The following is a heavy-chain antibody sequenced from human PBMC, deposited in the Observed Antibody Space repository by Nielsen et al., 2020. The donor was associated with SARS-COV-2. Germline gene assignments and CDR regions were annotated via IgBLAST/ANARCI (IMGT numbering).Heavy chain of an antibody. D-gene: IGHD3-16*01. CDR1: GFTFRRSA. V-gene: IGHV3-30*04. CDR3: ARDPAREYYDHTEFFDY. J-gene: IGHJ4*02. CDR2: ISYDGNNK. Sequence: GESLKISCAASGFTFRRSAMHWVRQAPGNGLEWVAIISYDGNNKYADSVKDRFTISRDNSKNTLYLQMNSLRAEDTAVYYCARDPAREYYDHTEFFDYWGQGTLVTVSS.